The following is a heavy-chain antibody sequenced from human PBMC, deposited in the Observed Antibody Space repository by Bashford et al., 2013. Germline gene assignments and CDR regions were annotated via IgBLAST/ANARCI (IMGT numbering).Heavy chain of an antibody. V-gene: IGHV1-8*01. J-gene: IGHJ3*02. D-gene: IGHD3-9*01. CDR1: GYTFTSYD. CDR3: ARGSPDFVTGSPGSLTFDI. Sequence: ASVKVSCKASGYTFTSYDINWVRQATGQGLEWMGWMNPNSGNTGYAQKFQGRVTMTRNTSISTAYMELSSLRSEDTAVYYCARGSPDFVTGSPGSLTFDIWGQGTMVTVSS. CDR2: MNPNSGNT.